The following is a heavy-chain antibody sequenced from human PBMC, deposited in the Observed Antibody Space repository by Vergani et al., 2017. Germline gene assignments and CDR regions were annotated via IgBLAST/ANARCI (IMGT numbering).Heavy chain of an antibody. Sequence: QVQLQESGPGLVKPSQTLSLTCTVSGGSISSGGYYWSWIRQHPGKGLEWIGYIYYSGSTYYNPSLKSRVTISVDTSKNQFSLKLSSVTAADTAVYYCARRTAMEHYYYYGMDVWGQGTTVTVSS. CDR3: ARRTAMEHYYYYGMDV. J-gene: IGHJ6*02. CDR2: IYYSGST. CDR1: GGSISSGGYY. V-gene: IGHV4-31*03. D-gene: IGHD5-18*01.